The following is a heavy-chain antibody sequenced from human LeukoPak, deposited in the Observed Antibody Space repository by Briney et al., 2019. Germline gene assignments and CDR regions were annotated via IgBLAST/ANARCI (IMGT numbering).Heavy chain of an antibody. V-gene: IGHV3-7*01. CDR2: IKQDGTEK. CDR3: ARDLYRIVVVPHYFDY. J-gene: IGHJ4*02. Sequence: GGSLRLSCAASGFTFTTYWMSWVRQAPGKGLEWVANIKQDGTEKYYVDSVKGRFTISRDNAKNSLYLQVNSLRAEDTAVYYCARDLYRIVVVPHYFDYWGQGTLVTVSS. D-gene: IGHD3-22*01. CDR1: GFTFTTYW.